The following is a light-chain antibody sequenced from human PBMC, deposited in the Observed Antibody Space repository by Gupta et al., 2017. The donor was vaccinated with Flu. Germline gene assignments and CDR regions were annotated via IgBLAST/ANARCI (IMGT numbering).Light chain of an antibody. Sequence: QAGLTQPPSVSKGLRQTATLTCTGNSNNVGNQGAAWLQQHQGHPPKVLSYSNNNRPSGISERFSAYRSGDKASLHITGLQPEDEADYYCSAWDNTLNALMFGGGTKLTVL. CDR3: SAWDNTLNALM. J-gene: IGLJ3*02. CDR1: SNNVGNQG. V-gene: IGLV10-54*04. CDR2: SNN.